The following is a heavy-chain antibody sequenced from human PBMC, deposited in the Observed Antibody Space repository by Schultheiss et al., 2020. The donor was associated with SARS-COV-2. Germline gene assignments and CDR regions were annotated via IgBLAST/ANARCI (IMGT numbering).Heavy chain of an antibody. CDR1: GGSFSGYY. CDR2: IYHSGST. V-gene: IGHV4-34*01. D-gene: IGHD6-13*01. J-gene: IGHJ4*02. CDR3: ARAAAG. Sequence: SETLSLTCAVYGGSFSGYYWSWIRQPPGKGLEWIGYIYHSGSTNYNPSLKSRVTISVDTSKNQFSLKLSSVTAADTAVYYCARAAAGWGQGTLVTVSS.